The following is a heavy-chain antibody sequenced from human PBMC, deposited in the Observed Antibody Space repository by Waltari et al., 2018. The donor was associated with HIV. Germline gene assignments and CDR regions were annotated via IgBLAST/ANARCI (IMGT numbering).Heavy chain of an antibody. V-gene: IGHV1-18*01. Sequence: QVHLVQSGAELKKTGASVKLSCKASGYTFTNFGINWVQQAPGQGLEWLGWFNSYNGDTKYAQKFQDRVTMTTDTSTSTAYMELRSLRSDDTAVYYCARFFPTATTTGWYLDLWGPGTLVTMSS. D-gene: IGHD4-17*01. J-gene: IGHJ2*01. CDR2: FNSYNGDT. CDR1: GYTFTNFG. CDR3: ARFFPTATTTGWYLDL.